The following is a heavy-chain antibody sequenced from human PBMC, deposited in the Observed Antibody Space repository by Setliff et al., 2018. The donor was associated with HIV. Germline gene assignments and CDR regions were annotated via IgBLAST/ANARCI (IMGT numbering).Heavy chain of an antibody. Sequence: SETLSLTCIVSGGAISSRAYFWGWIRQPPGKGLEWIGSISSSGSFYYNPSLRSRVTISVDTSNNHFSLKVTSVTAADAAVYYCARVDPYTSPRGFDSWGQGTLVTVSS. J-gene: IGHJ4*02. CDR1: GGAISSRAYF. D-gene: IGHD6-19*01. CDR2: ISSSGSF. V-gene: IGHV4-39*02. CDR3: ARVDPYTSPRGFDS.